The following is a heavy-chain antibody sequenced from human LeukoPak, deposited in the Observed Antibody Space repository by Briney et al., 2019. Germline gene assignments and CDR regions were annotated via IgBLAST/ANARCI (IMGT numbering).Heavy chain of an antibody. V-gene: IGHV1-18*01. J-gene: IGHJ4*02. CDR2: TSVNNGDT. CDR3: VRDQYLNVMTGFDD. D-gene: IGHD3-9*01. CDR1: GYMFNIYG. Sequence: ASVKVSCKASGYMFNIYGISWVRQAPGQGLEWMAWTSVNNGDTKYGQKFQGRVTVTTDTSTSTVYLELRRLRPDDTAVYYCVRDQYLNVMTGFDDWGQGTLVTVSS.